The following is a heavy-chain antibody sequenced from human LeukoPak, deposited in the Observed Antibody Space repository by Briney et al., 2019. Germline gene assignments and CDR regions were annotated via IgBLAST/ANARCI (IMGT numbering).Heavy chain of an antibody. CDR1: GYTFTGYY. CDR2: INPNSGGT. Sequence: ASVKVSCKASGYTFTGYYMHWVRQAPGQGLEWMGWINPNSGGTNYAQKFQGRVTMTRDTSISTAYMELSRLRSDDTAVYYCARGGTSSSSYYYYYMDVWGKGTTVTVSS. D-gene: IGHD6-6*01. J-gene: IGHJ6*03. V-gene: IGHV1-2*02. CDR3: ARGGTSSSSYYYYYMDV.